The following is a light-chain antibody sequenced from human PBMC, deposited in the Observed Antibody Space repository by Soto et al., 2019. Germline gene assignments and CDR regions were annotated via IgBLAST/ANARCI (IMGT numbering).Light chain of an antibody. CDR2: AAS. J-gene: IGKJ4*01. CDR3: QQSYSDMLT. V-gene: IGKV1-39*01. Sequence: DIQMTQSPSSLSASVGDRVTLTCRASQSISNYLNWYQQKPGKAPDLLIYAASNLQSGVPSRFSGSGSGTDFTLTISXLQPEDFATYYCQQSYSDMLTFGGGTRWIS. CDR1: QSISNY.